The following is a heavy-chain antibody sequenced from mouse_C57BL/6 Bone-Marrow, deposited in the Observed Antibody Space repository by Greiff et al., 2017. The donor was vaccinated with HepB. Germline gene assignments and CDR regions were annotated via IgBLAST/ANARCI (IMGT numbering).Heavy chain of an antibody. D-gene: IGHD2-2*01. Sequence: QVQLQQSGAELMKPGASVKLSCKATGYTFTGYWIEWVKQRPGHGLEWIGEILPVSGSTNYNEKFKGKATFTADTSSNTAYMQLSSLTTEDSAIYYCARRGLRREAYYFGYWGQGTTLTVSS. V-gene: IGHV1-9*01. J-gene: IGHJ2*01. CDR1: GYTFTGYW. CDR2: ILPVSGST. CDR3: ARRGLRREAYYFGY.